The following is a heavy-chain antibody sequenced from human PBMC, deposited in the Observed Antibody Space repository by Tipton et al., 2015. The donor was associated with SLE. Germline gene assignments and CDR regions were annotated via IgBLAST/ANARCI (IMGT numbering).Heavy chain of an antibody. Sequence: QVQLVQSGAEVKKPGASVKVSCKASGYTFTNSGINWVRQAPGQGLEWMGWISAYNGNTNYAQKLQGRVTMTTDTSTSTAYMELRSLRSDDTAVYYCAREQRQRGQQLLRGYNWFDPWGQGTLVIVSS. V-gene: IGHV1-18*01. CDR2: ISAYNGNT. CDR1: GYTFTNSG. J-gene: IGHJ5*02. D-gene: IGHD6-25*01. CDR3: AREQRQRGQQLLRGYNWFDP.